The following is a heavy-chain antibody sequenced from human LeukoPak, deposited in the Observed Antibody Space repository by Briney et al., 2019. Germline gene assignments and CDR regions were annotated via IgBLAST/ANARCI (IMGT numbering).Heavy chain of an antibody. CDR1: GFTFSSYG. CDR3: AKGIGSGSYPFDY. D-gene: IGHD3-10*01. J-gene: IGHJ4*02. V-gene: IGHV3-30*02. Sequence: GGSLRLSCAASGFTFSSYGMHWVRQAPGKGLEWVAFIRYDGSNKYYADSVKGRFTISRDNSKNTLHLQMNSLRAEDTAVYYCAKGIGSGSYPFDYWGQGTLVTVSS. CDR2: IRYDGSNK.